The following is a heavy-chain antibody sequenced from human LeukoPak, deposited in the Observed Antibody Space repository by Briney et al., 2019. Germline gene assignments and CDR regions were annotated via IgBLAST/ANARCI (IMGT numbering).Heavy chain of an antibody. D-gene: IGHD5-24*01. V-gene: IGHV3-23*01. CDR1: GFTFSSYA. Sequence: GGSLRLSCAASGFTFSSYAMNWVRQAPGKGLEWVSGIRSSGGSAYYADSVKGRFTISRDNSKDTLYLQMNSLRVEDTAVYYCAKRDGFYDYFDYWGQGTLVTVSS. CDR3: AKRDGFYDYFDY. CDR2: IRSSGGSA. J-gene: IGHJ4*02.